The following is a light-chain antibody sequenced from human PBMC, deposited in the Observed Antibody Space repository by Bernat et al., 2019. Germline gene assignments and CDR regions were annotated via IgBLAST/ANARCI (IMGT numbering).Light chain of an antibody. CDR3: SSYAGSNNFV. CDR1: SVALGVFNF. V-gene: IGLV2-8*01. J-gene: IGLJ1*01. Sequence: QSALPHPPSAPGPPDRPSTISCPGPSVALGVFNFVSCSHHPQAKPPKLIFYEFSKRPSGVPDRFSGAKSGNTASLTVSGLQAEDEADYYCSSYAGSNNFVFGTGTKVTVL. CDR2: EFS.